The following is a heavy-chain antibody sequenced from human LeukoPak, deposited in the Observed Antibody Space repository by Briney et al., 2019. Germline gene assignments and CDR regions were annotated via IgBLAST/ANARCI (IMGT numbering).Heavy chain of an antibody. CDR3: AKLYSGSFPAGHNY. Sequence: GGSLRLSCAASGFTFSSNGIHWVRQAPGKGLEWVAVISYDGSNKYYADSVKGRFTISRDNSKNTLYLQMNSLRAEDTAVYYCAKLYSGSFPAGHNYWGQGTLVTVSP. D-gene: IGHD1-26*01. CDR1: GFTFSSNG. V-gene: IGHV3-30*18. CDR2: ISYDGSNK. J-gene: IGHJ4*02.